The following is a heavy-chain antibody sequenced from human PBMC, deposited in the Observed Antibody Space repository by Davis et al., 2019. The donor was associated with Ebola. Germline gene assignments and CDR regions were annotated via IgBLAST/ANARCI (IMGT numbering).Heavy chain of an antibody. J-gene: IGHJ4*02. CDR1: GGTFSRSA. Sequence: SVKVSCKASGGTFSRSAISWVRQAPGQGLEWMGEIIPIFGTRNYAQKFQGRVTITADESTSTVYMEMSSLRSEDTAVYYCARGESTTSCYDYWGQGTLVTVSS. CDR2: IIPIFGTR. D-gene: IGHD2-2*01. CDR3: ARGESTTSCYDY. V-gene: IGHV1-69*13.